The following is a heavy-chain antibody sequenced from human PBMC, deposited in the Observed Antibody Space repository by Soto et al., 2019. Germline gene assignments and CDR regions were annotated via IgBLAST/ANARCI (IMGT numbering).Heavy chain of an antibody. V-gene: IGHV1-69*08. J-gene: IGHJ6*02. Sequence: QVQLVQSGAEVKKPGSSVKVSCKASGGTFSSYTISWVRQAPGQGLEWMGRIIPILGIANYAQKFQSRVTITADKSSSTAYMEPISLRSADTAVYYCARDRRSGLTREDYVDYYGRSVWGQGTPVTVSS. D-gene: IGHD6-19*01. CDR1: GGTFSSYT. CDR2: IIPILGIA. CDR3: ARDRRSGLTREDYVDYYGRSV.